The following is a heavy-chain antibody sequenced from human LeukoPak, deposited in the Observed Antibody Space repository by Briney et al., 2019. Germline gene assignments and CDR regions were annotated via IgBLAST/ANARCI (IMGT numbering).Heavy chain of an antibody. V-gene: IGHV3-23*01. J-gene: IGHJ6*02. CDR3: AKGHSRGSSYYYGMDV. CDR1: GFTFSSYA. Sequence: GGSLRLSCAASGFTFSSYAMSWVRQAPGKGLEWVSAISGSGGSTYYADSVKGRFTISRDNSKNTLYLQTNSLRAEDTAVYYCAKGHSRGSSYYYGMDVWGQGTTVTVSS. CDR2: ISGSGGST. D-gene: IGHD1-26*01.